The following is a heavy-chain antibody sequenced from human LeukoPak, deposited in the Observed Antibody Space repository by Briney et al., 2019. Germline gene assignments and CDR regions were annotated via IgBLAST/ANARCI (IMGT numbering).Heavy chain of an antibody. V-gene: IGHV6-1*01. CDR2: TYYRSKWYN. Sequence: SQTLSLTCAISGDSVSSNSAAWNWIRQSASRGLEWLGRTYYRSKWYNDYAVSVKSRITINPDTSKNQFSLQLNSVTPEDTAVYYCARTSDSSGWIENDYWGQGTLVTVSS. CDR1: GDSVSSNSAA. CDR3: ARTSDSSGWIENDY. J-gene: IGHJ4*02. D-gene: IGHD6-19*01.